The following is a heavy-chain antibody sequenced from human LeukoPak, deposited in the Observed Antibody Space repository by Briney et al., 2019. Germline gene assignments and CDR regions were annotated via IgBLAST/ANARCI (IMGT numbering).Heavy chain of an antibody. Sequence: SVKVSCKASGGTFSSYAISWVRQAPGQGLEWMGGIIPIFGTANYAQKFQGRVTITADESTSTAYMELSSLRSEDTAVYYCARELERRYYYYGMDVWGQRTTVTVSS. CDR2: IIPIFGTA. CDR3: ARELERRYYYYGMDV. D-gene: IGHD1-1*01. CDR1: GGTFSSYA. V-gene: IGHV1-69*13. J-gene: IGHJ6*02.